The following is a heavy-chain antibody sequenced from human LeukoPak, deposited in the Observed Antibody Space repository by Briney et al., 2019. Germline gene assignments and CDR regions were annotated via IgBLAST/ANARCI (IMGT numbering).Heavy chain of an antibody. CDR1: GGSISSYY. D-gene: IGHD4-17*01. V-gene: IGHV4-4*07. CDR2: IYTSGST. Sequence: SETPSLTCTVSGGSISSYYWSWIRQPAGKGLEWIGRIYTSGSTNYNPSLKSRVTMSVDTSKNQFSLKLSSVTAADTAVYYCARETTVTTDDAFDIWGQGTMVTVSS. J-gene: IGHJ3*02. CDR3: ARETTVTTDDAFDI.